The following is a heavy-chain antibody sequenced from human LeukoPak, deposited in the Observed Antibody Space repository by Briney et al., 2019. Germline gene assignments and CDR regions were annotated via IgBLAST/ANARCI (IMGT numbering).Heavy chain of an antibody. V-gene: IGHV3-48*01. CDR3: ARERGYSYGYSDY. Sequence: GGSLRLSCAASGFTFSSYSMNWVRQAPGKGLEWVSYISSSSNTIYDADSVKGRFTISRDNAKNSLYLQMNSLRAEDTAVYYCARERGYSYGYSDYWGQGTLVTVSS. J-gene: IGHJ4*02. D-gene: IGHD5-18*01. CDR2: ISSSSNTI. CDR1: GFTFSSYS.